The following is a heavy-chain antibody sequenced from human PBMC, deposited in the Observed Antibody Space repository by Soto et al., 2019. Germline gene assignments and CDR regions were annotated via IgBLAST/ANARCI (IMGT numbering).Heavy chain of an antibody. CDR1: GGSVNTAPYH. V-gene: IGHV4-61*01. CDR3: ARDHHSYYDTSGYYPYFDF. J-gene: IGHJ4*02. D-gene: IGHD3-22*01. Sequence: SETLSLTCTVSGGSVNTAPYHWSWIRQSPRNGLEWIGNIYYTGSTNYNPSFESRVAISLDTSNNQFALRLTSLTAADTAVSFCARDHHSYYDTSGYYPYFDFWGQGTLVTVSS. CDR2: IYYTGST.